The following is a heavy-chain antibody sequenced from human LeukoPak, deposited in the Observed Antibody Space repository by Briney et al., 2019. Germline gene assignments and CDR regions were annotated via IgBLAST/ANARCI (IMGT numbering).Heavy chain of an antibody. CDR1: GGSISSGGYS. J-gene: IGHJ4*02. CDR3: ARLRNDFWSGYVYYFDY. Sequence: PSETLSLTCAVSGGSISSGGYSWSWIRQPPGKGLEWIGYIYHSGSTYYNPSLKSRVTISVDRSKNQFSLKLSSVTAADTAVHYCARLRNDFWSGYVYYFDYWGQGTLVTVSS. D-gene: IGHD3-3*01. CDR2: IYHSGST. V-gene: IGHV4-30-2*01.